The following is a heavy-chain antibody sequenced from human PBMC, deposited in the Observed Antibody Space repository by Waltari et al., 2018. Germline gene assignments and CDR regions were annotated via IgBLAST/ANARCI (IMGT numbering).Heavy chain of an antibody. D-gene: IGHD6-19*01. V-gene: IGHV1-46*01. J-gene: IGHJ5*02. Sequence: QVQLVQSGAEVKKPGASVKVSCKASGYTFTSYYMHWVRQAPGQGLAWMGIINPSGGSTSYAQKFQGRVTMTRDTSTSTVYMELSSLRSEDTAVYYCARMGKAVAGGYNWFDPWGQGTLVTVSS. CDR2: INPSGGST. CDR3: ARMGKAVAGGYNWFDP. CDR1: GYTFTSYY.